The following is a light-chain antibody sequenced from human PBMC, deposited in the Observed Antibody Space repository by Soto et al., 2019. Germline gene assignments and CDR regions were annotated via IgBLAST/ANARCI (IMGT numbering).Light chain of an antibody. J-gene: IGLJ2*01. CDR2: EGS. Sequence: QSVLTQPASVSGSPGQSITISCTGTSSDVVSYNLVSWYQQHPGKAPKLMIYEGSKRPSGVSNRFSGAKSGNTASLTISGLQAEDEADYYYCSYSGSSTCLVFGGGTKLTVL. V-gene: IGLV2-23*01. CDR1: SSDVVSYNL. CDR3: CSYSGSSTCLV.